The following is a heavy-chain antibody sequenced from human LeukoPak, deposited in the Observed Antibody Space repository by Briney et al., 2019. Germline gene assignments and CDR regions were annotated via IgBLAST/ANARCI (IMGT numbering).Heavy chain of an antibody. D-gene: IGHD6-13*01. V-gene: IGHV3-53*01. J-gene: IGHJ4*02. CDR2: ICSGGST. CDR3: ARLPCSSSWSTCDS. Sequence: GGSLRLSCAASGVTVSSNYMSWVRQAPGKGLEWVSVICSGGSTYYADSVMGRFTISRDNSKNTLYLQMNSLRAEDTAVYYCARLPCSSSWSTCDSWGQGTLVTVSS. CDR1: GVTVSSNY.